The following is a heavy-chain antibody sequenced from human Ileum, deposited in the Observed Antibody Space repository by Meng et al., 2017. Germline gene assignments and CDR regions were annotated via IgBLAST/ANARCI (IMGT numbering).Heavy chain of an antibody. CDR2: ISQSGST. CDR1: GGSVSSYY. Sequence: SETLSLTCTVSGGSVSSYYWTWIRQPPGKGLEWIGYISQSGSTIYNPSLKSRVTISRDTSKSQFFLRLSSVTAADTAVYYCASLSCEASGIFFFWGQGTLVTVSS. CDR3: ASLSCEASGIFFF. J-gene: IGHJ4*02. V-gene: IGHV4-59*02. D-gene: IGHD3-10*01.